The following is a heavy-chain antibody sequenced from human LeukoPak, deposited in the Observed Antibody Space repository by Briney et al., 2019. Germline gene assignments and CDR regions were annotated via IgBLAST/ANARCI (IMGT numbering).Heavy chain of an antibody. D-gene: IGHD3-22*01. CDR2: INSNGGSI. CDR1: GLSFSFYS. V-gene: IGHV3-64*02. Sequence: GVSVRLPCVTCGLSFSFYSLDWVGQALGKELEYVSGINSNGGSIYYADSVKGRFTISRDNSKNMLYLQMGSLRAEDMAVYYCAGEVKYDSSGYPVYHFDSWGQGTLVTVSS. J-gene: IGHJ4*02. CDR3: AGEVKYDSSGYPVYHFDS.